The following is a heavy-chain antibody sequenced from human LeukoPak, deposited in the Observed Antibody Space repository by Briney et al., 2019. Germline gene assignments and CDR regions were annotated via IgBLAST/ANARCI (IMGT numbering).Heavy chain of an antibody. V-gene: IGHV3-48*01. CDR1: GFIFSDYS. J-gene: IGHJ4*02. Sequence: GGSLRLSCAASGFIFSDYSMYWVRQAPGKGLEWLSYIGGSTSTISYADSVKGRFTISRDNAKNSLYLQMDSLRAEDTAVYYCARDHNWGFDYWGQGILVAVSS. CDR3: ARDHNWGFDY. D-gene: IGHD3-16*01. CDR2: IGGSTSTI.